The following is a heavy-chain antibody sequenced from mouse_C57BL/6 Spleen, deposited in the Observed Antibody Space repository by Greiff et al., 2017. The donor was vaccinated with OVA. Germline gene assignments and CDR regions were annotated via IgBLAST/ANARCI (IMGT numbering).Heavy chain of an antibody. V-gene: IGHV5-4*01. CDR1: GFTFSSYA. D-gene: IGHD1-1*02. CDR2: ISDGGSYT. J-gene: IGHJ3*01. CDR3: ARDGWGFAY. Sequence: EVQRVESGGGLVKPGGSLKLSCAASGFTFSSYAMSWVRQTPEKRLEWVATISDGGSYTYYPDNVKGRFTISRDNAKNNLYLQMSHLKSEDTAMYYCARDGWGFAYWGQGTLVTVSA.